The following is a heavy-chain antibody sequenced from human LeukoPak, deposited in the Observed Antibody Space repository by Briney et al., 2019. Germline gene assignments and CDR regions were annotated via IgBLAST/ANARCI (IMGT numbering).Heavy chain of an antibody. CDR1: GGSISGSSYY. J-gene: IGHJ3*02. CDR3: AGEERTTVTTDAFDI. V-gene: IGHV4-39*07. CDR2: IYYSGST. Sequence: SEALSLTCTVSGGSISGSSYYWGWIRQPPGKGLEWIGSIYYSGSTYYNPSLKSRVTISVDTSKNQFSLKLSSVTAADTAVYYCAGEERTTVTTDAFDIWGQGTMVTVSS. D-gene: IGHD4-11*01.